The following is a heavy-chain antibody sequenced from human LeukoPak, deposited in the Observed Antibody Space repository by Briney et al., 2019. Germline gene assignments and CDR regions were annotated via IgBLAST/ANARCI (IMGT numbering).Heavy chain of an antibody. CDR2: INHSGST. V-gene: IGHV4-34*01. D-gene: IGHD5-18*01. CDR1: GGSFSGYY. J-gene: IGHJ4*02. CDR3: ARGLYSYGLDY. Sequence: SETLTLTCTVYGGSFSGYYWSWIRQPPGKGLEWIGEINHSGSTNYNPSLKRRGTISVDTSKNQFSLKLSSVPAADTAVYYCARGLYSYGLDYWGQGTLVTVSS.